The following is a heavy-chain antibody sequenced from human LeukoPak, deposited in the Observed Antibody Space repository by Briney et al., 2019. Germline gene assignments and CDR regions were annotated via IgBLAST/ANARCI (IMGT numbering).Heavy chain of an antibody. D-gene: IGHD6-13*01. J-gene: IGHJ6*02. CDR1: GFTFSSYG. Sequence: GRSLRLSCAASGFTFSSYGMHWVRQAPGKGLEWVAVISYDGSNKYYADSVKGRFTISRDNSKNTLYLQMNSLRAEDTAVCYCAKYHIAPLSMDVWGQGTTVTVSS. V-gene: IGHV3-30*18. CDR3: AKYHIAPLSMDV. CDR2: ISYDGSNK.